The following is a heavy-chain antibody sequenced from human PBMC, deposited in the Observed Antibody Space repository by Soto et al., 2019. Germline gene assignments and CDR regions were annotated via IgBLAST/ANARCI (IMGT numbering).Heavy chain of an antibody. J-gene: IGHJ4*02. D-gene: IGHD6-19*01. CDR1: VFTFINYA. CDR2: ISGNGANT. CDR3: AKDYGSSRYFFDY. Sequence: GWSLRLSCASSVFTFINYAMTWVRQAPGEGLEWVSTISGNGANTHYADSVKGRFSISRDNSKNTLYIQMNSLRADDTAVYYCAKDYGSSRYFFDYWGQGALVTVSS. V-gene: IGHV3-23*01.